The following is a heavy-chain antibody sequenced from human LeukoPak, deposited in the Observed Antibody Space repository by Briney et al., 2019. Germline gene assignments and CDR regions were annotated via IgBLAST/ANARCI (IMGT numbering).Heavy chain of an antibody. V-gene: IGHV4-59*01. J-gene: IGHJ4*02. CDR3: ARGADSSGYYSIFYFDY. D-gene: IGHD3-22*01. CDR2: IYYSGST. Sequence: AETLSLTCTVSGGSISSYYWNWTRQPPGKGLEWIGYIYYSGSTNYNPSLKSRVTISVDTSKNQFSLKLSSVTAADTAVYYCARGADSSGYYSIFYFDYWGQGTLVTVSS. CDR1: GGSISSYY.